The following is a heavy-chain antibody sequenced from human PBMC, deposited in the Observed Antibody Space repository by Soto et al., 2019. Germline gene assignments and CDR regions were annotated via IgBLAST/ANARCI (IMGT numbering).Heavy chain of an antibody. Sequence: QVQLQESGPGLVKPSQTLSLTCTVSGGSISSGGYYWSWIRQHPGKGLEWIGYIYYSGSTYYNPSLKSRVTISVDTSKNQFSLKLSSVTAADTAVYYCARGLVLMVYASPARNNWFDPWGQGALVTVSS. V-gene: IGHV4-31*03. CDR2: IYYSGST. J-gene: IGHJ5*02. CDR1: GGSISSGGYY. CDR3: ARGLVLMVYASPARNNWFDP. D-gene: IGHD2-8*01.